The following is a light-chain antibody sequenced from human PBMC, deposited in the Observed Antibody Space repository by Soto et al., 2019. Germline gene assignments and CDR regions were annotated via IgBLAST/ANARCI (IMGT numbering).Light chain of an antibody. CDR1: QGISSY. V-gene: IGKV1-8*01. J-gene: IGKJ1*01. Sequence: AIRMTQSPSSFSASTGDRVTITCRASQGISSYLAWYQQKPGKAPKLLIYAASTLQSGVPSWFSGSGSGTDFTLTISCLQSEDFATYYCQQYYSHPHTFGQGTKVEIK. CDR2: AAS. CDR3: QQYYSHPHT.